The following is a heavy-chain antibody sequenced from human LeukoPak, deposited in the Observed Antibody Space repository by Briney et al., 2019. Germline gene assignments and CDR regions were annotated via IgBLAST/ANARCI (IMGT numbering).Heavy chain of an antibody. CDR3: ARRGYCASASCYRVFDY. CDR2: IYYSGNT. CDR1: GGSIRSSYYY. J-gene: IGHJ4*02. Sequence: PSETLSLTCTVSGGSIRSSYYYWGWIRQPPGKGLEWIGNIYYSGNTYYNPSLKSRVTISVDTSNNQFSLKLSSVTATDTAIYYCARRGYCASASCYRVFDYWGQGTLVTVSS. V-gene: IGHV4-39*01. D-gene: IGHD2-2*02.